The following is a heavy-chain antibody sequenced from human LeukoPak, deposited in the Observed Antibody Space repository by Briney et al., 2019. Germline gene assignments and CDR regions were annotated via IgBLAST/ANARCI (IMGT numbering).Heavy chain of an antibody. Sequence: SGGSLRLSCAASGFTFSSYWMHWVRQAPGKGLEWVSGISDLGTSTYYADSVKGRFTISRDNSKNTLFLQMNSLRAEDTAVYYCAKDAYIFDCWGQGTLVTVSS. V-gene: IGHV3-23*01. J-gene: IGHJ4*02. CDR2: ISDLGTST. CDR1: GFTFSSYW. CDR3: AKDAYIFDC. D-gene: IGHD4-11*01.